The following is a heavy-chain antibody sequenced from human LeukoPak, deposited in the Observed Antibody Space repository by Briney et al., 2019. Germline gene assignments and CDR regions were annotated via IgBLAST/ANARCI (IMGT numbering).Heavy chain of an antibody. J-gene: IGHJ4*02. CDR1: GFTFDDYG. CDR2: INWNGGST. V-gene: IGHV3-20*04. Sequence: GGSLRLSRAASGFTFDDYGMSWVRQAPGNGLEWVSGINWNGGSTGYADSVKGRFTISRDNAKNSLYLQMNSLRAEDTALYYCPRLAYGDYYFDYWGQGTLVTVSS. D-gene: IGHD4-17*01. CDR3: PRLAYGDYYFDY.